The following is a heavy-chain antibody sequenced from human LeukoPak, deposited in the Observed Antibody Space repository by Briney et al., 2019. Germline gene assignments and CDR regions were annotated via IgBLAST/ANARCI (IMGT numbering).Heavy chain of an antibody. Sequence: GGSLRLSCVASGFIFSTHAMSWVRLAPGRGLEWVSTISDSGGSTYYTESVKGGFTISRDNSMSTLSLQMKSLRVEDTALYYCARGYCSGGSCTWGLFDSWGQGTLVTVSS. CDR3: ARGYCSGGSCTWGLFDS. V-gene: IGHV3-23*01. D-gene: IGHD2-15*01. CDR1: GFIFSTHA. J-gene: IGHJ4*02. CDR2: ISDSGGST.